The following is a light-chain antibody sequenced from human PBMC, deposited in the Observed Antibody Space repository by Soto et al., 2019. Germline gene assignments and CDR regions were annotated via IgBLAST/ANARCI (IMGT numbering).Light chain of an antibody. J-gene: IGKJ5*01. CDR2: DAS. Sequence: EIVLTQSPATLSLSPGERATLSCRASQSISDFLAWYQQKPGQAPRLLIYDASKRATDIPDRFIGSGSGTDFTLTISSLEPEDFAVYYCQQRSNWPLITFGQGTRREIK. CDR3: QQRSNWPLIT. V-gene: IGKV3-11*01. CDR1: QSISDF.